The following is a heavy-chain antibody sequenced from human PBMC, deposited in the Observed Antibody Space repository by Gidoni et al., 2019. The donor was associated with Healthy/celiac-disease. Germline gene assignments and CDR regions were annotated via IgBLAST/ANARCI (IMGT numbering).Heavy chain of an antibody. J-gene: IGHJ4*02. CDR1: GGSISSSSYY. V-gene: IGHV4-39*01. CDR3: ASKPLSVVAATFFDY. Sequence: QLQLQESGPGLVKPSETLSLTCTVSGGSISSSSYYWGWIRQPPGKGLEWIGSIYYSGSTYYNPSLKSRVTISVDTSKNQFSLKLSSVTAADTAVYYCASKPLSVVAATFFDYWGQGTLVTVSS. CDR2: IYYSGST. D-gene: IGHD2-15*01.